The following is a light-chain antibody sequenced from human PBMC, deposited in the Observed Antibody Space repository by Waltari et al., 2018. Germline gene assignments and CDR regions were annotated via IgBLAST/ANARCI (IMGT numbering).Light chain of an antibody. CDR1: SSNIGNHY. V-gene: IGLV1-51*01. Sequence: QSVLTQTPSVSAAPGQKVTIPCSGSSSNIGNHYVSWHQQLPGSAPKLLIYDNDKRPSGIPDRFSGSKSGTSATLGITGLQTGDEAHYYCATWDNSLNNVVFGGGTKLTVL. J-gene: IGLJ2*01. CDR3: ATWDNSLNNVV. CDR2: DND.